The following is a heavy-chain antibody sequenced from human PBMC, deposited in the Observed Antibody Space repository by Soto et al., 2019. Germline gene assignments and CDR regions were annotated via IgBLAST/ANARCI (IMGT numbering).Heavy chain of an antibody. J-gene: IGHJ5*02. D-gene: IGHD2-2*01. CDR2: IRSKAYGGTT. CDR1: GFTFGDYA. Sequence: GGSLRLSCTASGFTFGDYAMSWFRQAPGKGLEWVGFIRSKAYGGTTEYAASVKGRFTISRDDSKSIAYLQMNSLKTEDTAVYYCTRDRRCISTSCYSWFDPWGQGTLVTVS. V-gene: IGHV3-49*03. CDR3: TRDRRCISTSCYSWFDP.